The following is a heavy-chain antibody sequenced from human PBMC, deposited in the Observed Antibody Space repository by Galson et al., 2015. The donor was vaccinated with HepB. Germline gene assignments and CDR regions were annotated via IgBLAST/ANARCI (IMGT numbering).Heavy chain of an antibody. D-gene: IGHD3-3*01. J-gene: IGHJ4*02. Sequence: SVKVSCKASGGTLSNYAINWVRQAPGQGLEWMGGIIPIFGTTNYAQQFQGRVTITADKSMSTAYMELSSLRSEDTAVYYCVRAHPESFDFWSGYSHFDYWGQGTLVTVSS. CDR2: IIPIFGTT. V-gene: IGHV1-69*06. CDR3: VRAHPESFDFWSGYSHFDY. CDR1: GGTLSNYA.